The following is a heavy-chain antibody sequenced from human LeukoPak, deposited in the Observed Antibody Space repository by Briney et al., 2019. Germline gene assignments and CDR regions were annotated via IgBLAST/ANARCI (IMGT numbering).Heavy chain of an antibody. V-gene: IGHV4-59*01. CDR1: GGSISSYY. CDR3: ASFYDSSGYYYDPIFDY. Sequence: SETLSLTCTVSGGSISSYYWSRIRQPPGKGLEWIGYIYYSGSTNYNPSLKSRVTISVDTSKNQFSLKLSSVTAADTAVYYCASFYDSSGYYYDPIFDYWGQGTLVTVSS. J-gene: IGHJ4*02. D-gene: IGHD3-22*01. CDR2: IYYSGST.